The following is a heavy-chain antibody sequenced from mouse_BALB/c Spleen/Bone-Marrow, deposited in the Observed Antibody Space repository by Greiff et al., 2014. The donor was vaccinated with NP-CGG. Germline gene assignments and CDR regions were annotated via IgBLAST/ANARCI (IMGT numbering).Heavy chain of an antibody. D-gene: IGHD2-10*01. CDR2: IDPYYGDT. V-gene: IGHV1-39*01. CDR3: ARKAYYSNWWYFDV. CDR1: GYSFSGYN. Sequence: VQLQQSGPELEKPGASVKISCKASGYSFSGYNLNWVKQSNGQSLEWIGNIDPYYGDTTYNQKFKGKATLTVDRSSSTAYMQPKSLTSEDSAVYYCARKAYYSNWWYFDVWGAGTTVTVSS. J-gene: IGHJ1*01.